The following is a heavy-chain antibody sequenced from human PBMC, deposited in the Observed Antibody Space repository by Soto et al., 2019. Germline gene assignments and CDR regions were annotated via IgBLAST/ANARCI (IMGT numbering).Heavy chain of an antibody. CDR3: AGGRGDYYYGMDV. CDR2: IYYSGST. J-gene: IGHJ6*02. Sequence: QLQLQESGPGLVKASETLSPTCTVSGGSISSSSYYWGWIRQPPGKGLEWIGSIYYSGSTYYNPSLKSRVTISVVTSKNQFSLRLSSVTAADTAVYYCAGGRGDYYYGMDVWGQGTTVTVSS. D-gene: IGHD3-10*01. CDR1: GGSISSSSYY. V-gene: IGHV4-39*01.